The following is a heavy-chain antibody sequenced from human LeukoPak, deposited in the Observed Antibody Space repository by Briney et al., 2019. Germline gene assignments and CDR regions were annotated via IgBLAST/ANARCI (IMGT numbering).Heavy chain of an antibody. CDR1: GFTFSSYA. Sequence: PGGSLRLSCAASGFTFSSYAMSWARQAPGKGLEWVSAISGSGGSTYYADSVKGRFTISRDNSKNTLDLQMNSLRAEDTAVYYCAKPAAPYDILTGYSHWGQGTLVTVSS. J-gene: IGHJ4*02. CDR3: AKPAAPYDILTGYSH. V-gene: IGHV3-23*01. D-gene: IGHD3-9*01. CDR2: ISGSGGST.